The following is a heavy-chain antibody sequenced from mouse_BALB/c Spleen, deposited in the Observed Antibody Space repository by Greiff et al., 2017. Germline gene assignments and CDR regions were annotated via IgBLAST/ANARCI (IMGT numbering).Heavy chain of an antibody. J-gene: IGHJ4*01. Sequence: VQLKQSGTVLARPGASVKMSCKASGYTFTSYWMHWVKQRPGQGLEWIGAIYPGNSDTSYNQKFKGKAKLTAVTSTSTAYMELSSLTNEDSAVYYCTRRQLYGSSPYYAMDYWGQGTSVTVSS. CDR3: TRRQLYGSSPYYAMDY. CDR2: IYPGNSDT. V-gene: IGHV1-5*01. CDR1: GYTFTSYW. D-gene: IGHD1-1*01.